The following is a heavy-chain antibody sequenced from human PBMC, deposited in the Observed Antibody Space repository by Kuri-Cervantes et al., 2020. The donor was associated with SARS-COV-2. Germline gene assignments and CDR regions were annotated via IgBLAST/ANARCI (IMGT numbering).Heavy chain of an antibody. CDR2: ISAYNGNT. D-gene: IGHD4/OR15-4a*01. V-gene: IGHV1-18*01. CDR1: GYTFTSYG. J-gene: IGHJ2*01. Sequence: ASVKVSCKASGYTFTSYGISWVRQAPGQGLEWMGWISAYNGNTNYAQKLQGRVTMTTDTSTSTAYVELRSLRSDDTAVYYCARVFSRLWGSGRYFDLWGRGTLVTVSS. CDR3: ARVFSRLWGSGRYFDL.